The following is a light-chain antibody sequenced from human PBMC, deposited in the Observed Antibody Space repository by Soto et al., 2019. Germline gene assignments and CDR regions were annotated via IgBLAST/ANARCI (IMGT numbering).Light chain of an antibody. V-gene: IGKV3-20*01. CDR1: QIITSY. Sequence: EIVLTQSPGTLSLSPGESATLSCRASQIITSYLAWYQQKPGQAPRLLLYDASSSATGIPDRFSGSGSGTDFTLTISRLEPEDFAVYYCQQYGSSPRTFGQGTKVDIK. CDR3: QQYGSSPRT. CDR2: DAS. J-gene: IGKJ1*01.